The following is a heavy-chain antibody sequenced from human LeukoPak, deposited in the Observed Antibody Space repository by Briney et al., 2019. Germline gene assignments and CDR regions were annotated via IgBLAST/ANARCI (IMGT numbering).Heavy chain of an antibody. V-gene: IGHV3-64D*06. CDR3: VKYHNSCYSV. Sequence: GGSLRLSCSASGFTFNTYAMHWVRQAPGKGLEYVSVISTDGGGTYYADSVKGRFTISRDNSKNTLYLQMSSLRAEDTAVYYCVKYHNSCYSVWGQGTLVTVSS. D-gene: IGHD2-15*01. J-gene: IGHJ4*02. CDR2: ISTDGGGT. CDR1: GFTFNTYA.